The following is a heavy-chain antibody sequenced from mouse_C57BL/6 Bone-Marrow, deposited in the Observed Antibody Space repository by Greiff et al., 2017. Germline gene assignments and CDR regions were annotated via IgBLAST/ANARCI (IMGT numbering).Heavy chain of an antibody. CDR3: ARREDYDEDYAMDY. J-gene: IGHJ4*01. D-gene: IGHD2-4*01. CDR1: GYAFTNYL. Sequence: QVQLQQSGAELVRPGTSVKVSCKASGYAFTNYLIEWVKQRPGQGLEWIGVINPGSGGTNYNEKFKGKATLTADKSSSTAYMPLRSLTSEDSAVYFCARREDYDEDYAMDYWGQGTSVTVSS. V-gene: IGHV1-54*01. CDR2: INPGSGGT.